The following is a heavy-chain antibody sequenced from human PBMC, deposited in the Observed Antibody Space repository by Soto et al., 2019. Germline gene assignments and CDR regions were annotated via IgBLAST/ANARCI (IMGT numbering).Heavy chain of an antibody. CDR1: GGSISSGDYY. CDR2: IYYSGST. V-gene: IGHV4-30-4*02. CDR3: ARGSSGGYYYYYGMDV. Sequence: SETLSLTCTVSGGSISSGDYYWSWIRQPPGKGLEWIGYIYYSGSTNYNPSLKSRVTISVDTSKNQFSLKLSSVTAADTAVYYCARGSSGGYYYYYGMDVWGQGTTVTVSS. J-gene: IGHJ6*02. D-gene: IGHD3-22*01.